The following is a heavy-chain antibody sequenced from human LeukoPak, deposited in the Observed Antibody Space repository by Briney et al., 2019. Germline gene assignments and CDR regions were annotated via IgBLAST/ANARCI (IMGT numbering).Heavy chain of an antibody. Sequence: ASVKVSCKASGYTFTGYFMHWVRQAPGQGLEWMGWINPNSGGTNYAQKFQGRVTMTRDTSISTAYMELSRLRSDDTAVYYCARVLFSRYYYDSSGHHGYFQHWGQGTLVTVSS. CDR1: GYTFTGYF. V-gene: IGHV1-2*02. CDR3: ARVLFSRYYYDSSGHHGYFQH. J-gene: IGHJ1*01. CDR2: INPNSGGT. D-gene: IGHD3-22*01.